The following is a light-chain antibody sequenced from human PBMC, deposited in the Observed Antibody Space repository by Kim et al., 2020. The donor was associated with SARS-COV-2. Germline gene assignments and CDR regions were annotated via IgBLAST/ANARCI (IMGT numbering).Light chain of an antibody. J-gene: IGKJ5*01. CDR1: QDISNY. CDR3: QKYNRDTL. V-gene: IGKV1-27*01. CDR2: AAS. Sequence: DIQMTQSPSSLSASAGDRATITCRASQDISNYLAWYQQKPGKVPKLLIYAASTLQSGVASRFGGTGSGTDFTLTISSLQPEDVANYYWQKYNRDTLFGQGTRLEIK.